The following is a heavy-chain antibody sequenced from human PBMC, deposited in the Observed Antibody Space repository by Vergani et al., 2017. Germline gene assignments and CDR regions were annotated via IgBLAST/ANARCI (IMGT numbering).Heavy chain of an antibody. D-gene: IGHD1-1*01. CDR2: ISYDGTKK. CDR1: GFTSSYYG. V-gene: IGHV3-30*03. CDR3: ATKSCGTPGCQIGYFRQ. J-gene: IGHJ1*01. Sequence: QVHLVESGGGVVQPGRSLRLSCVVSGFTSSYYGMHWGRQAPGKGLEWVAVISYDGTKKYYADSVKGRFTISRDNAKSTLYLQMNSLRTQDTAVYYCATKSCGTPGCQIGYFRQGVQGTLVTVSS.